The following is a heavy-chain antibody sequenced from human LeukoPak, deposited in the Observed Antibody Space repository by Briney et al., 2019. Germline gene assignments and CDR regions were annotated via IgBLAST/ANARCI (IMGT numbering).Heavy chain of an antibody. CDR1: GFSGSTALMR. Sequence: SGPTQVNPTQTLILTCTFSGFSGSTALMRMNWICQPQGKALEWLARIDWDDDKFYSTSLKTRLTVSKDTSKNQVILTMTNMDPVDTATYYCARILDYFGSGSYFGYWGQGTLVTVSS. CDR2: IDWDDDK. D-gene: IGHD3-10*01. CDR3: ARILDYFGSGSYFGY. V-gene: IGHV2-70*04. J-gene: IGHJ4*02.